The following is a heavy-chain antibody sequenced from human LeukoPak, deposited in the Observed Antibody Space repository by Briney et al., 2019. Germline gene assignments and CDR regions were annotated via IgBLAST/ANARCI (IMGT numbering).Heavy chain of an antibody. J-gene: IGHJ4*02. CDR2: ISYDGSNK. CDR3: AKDYCGGSCYSDY. V-gene: IGHV3-30*18. D-gene: IGHD2-15*01. CDR1: GFTFSSYG. Sequence: GGSLRLSCAASGFTFSSYGMHWVRQAPGKGLGWVAVISYDGSNKYYADSVKGRFTISRDNSKNTLYLQMNSLRAEDTAVYYCAKDYCGGSCYSDYWGQGTLVTVSS.